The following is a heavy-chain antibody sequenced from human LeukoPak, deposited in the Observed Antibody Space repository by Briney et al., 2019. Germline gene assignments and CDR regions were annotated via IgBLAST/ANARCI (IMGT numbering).Heavy chain of an antibody. J-gene: IGHJ2*01. V-gene: IGHV4-59*08. CDR1: GGSISSYY. D-gene: IGHD2-15*01. CDR2: IYCSGST. CDR3: ARPIVGYCSGGSCYSGYWYFDL. Sequence: KPSETLSLTCTVSGGSISSYYWSWIRQPPGKGLEWIGYIYCSGSTNYNPSLKSRVTISVDTSKNQFSLKLSSVTAADTAVYYCARPIVGYCSGGSCYSGYWYFDLWGRGTLVTVSS.